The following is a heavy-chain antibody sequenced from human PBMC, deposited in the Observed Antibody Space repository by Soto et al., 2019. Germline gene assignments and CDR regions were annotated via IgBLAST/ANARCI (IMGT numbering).Heavy chain of an antibody. CDR3: ATFGGFLTGFSHNLDV. D-gene: IGHD3-9*01. Sequence: PGESLKISCKASGYNFPTYWIGWVRQMPGKGLEWMGIIYPGDSDVRYSPSFQGQVTISADKSISTAYLQWSSLKASDTAICYCATFGGFLTGFSHNLDVWGQGTTVTVSS. V-gene: IGHV5-51*01. J-gene: IGHJ6*02. CDR2: IYPGDSDV. CDR1: GYNFPTYW.